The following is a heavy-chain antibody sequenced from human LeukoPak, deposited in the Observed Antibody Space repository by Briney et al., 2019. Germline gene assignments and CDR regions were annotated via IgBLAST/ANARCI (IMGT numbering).Heavy chain of an antibody. CDR3: ARDRYGGYRAFDY. Sequence: GGSLRLSCAASGFTFSSYGMHWVRQAPGKGLEWVAVIWYDGSNKYYADSVKGRFTISRDNSKNTLYLQMNSLRAEDTAVYYCARDRYGGYRAFDYWGQGTLVTVSS. CDR2: IWYDGSNK. CDR1: GFTFSSYG. D-gene: IGHD5-12*01. V-gene: IGHV3-33*01. J-gene: IGHJ4*02.